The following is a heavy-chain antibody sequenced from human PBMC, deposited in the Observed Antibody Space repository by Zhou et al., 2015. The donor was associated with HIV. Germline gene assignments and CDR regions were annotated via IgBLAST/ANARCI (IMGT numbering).Heavy chain of an antibody. J-gene: IGHJ4*02. CDR2: IIPIFGTA. D-gene: IGHD1-26*01. CDR3: TRGRWEVPDAY. CDR1: GGTFSNYA. V-gene: IGHV1-69*06. Sequence: LLQSGAEVKKPGSSVKVSCKASGGTFSNYAISWVRQAPGQGLEWMGGIIPIFGTANYAQKFQGRVTLTADRSTNTAYMEMRSLTSEDTAIYYCTRGRWEVPDAYWGQGTLVTVTP.